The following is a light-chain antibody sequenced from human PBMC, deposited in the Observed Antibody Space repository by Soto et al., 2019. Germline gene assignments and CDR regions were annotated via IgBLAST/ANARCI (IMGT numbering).Light chain of an antibody. Sequence: EIVLTQSPATLSLSPGERATLSCRASQTVRNNYLAWYQQKPGQAPRLLIYDASSRATGIPDRFSGGGSGTDFTLTISSLQPEDFATYYCQQSYSTPPLTFGGGTKVDIK. CDR2: DAS. CDR3: QQSYSTPPLT. J-gene: IGKJ4*01. CDR1: QTVRNNY. V-gene: IGKV3D-20*02.